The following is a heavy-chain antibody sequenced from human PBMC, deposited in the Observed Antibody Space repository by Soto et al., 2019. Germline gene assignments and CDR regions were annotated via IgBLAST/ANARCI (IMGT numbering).Heavy chain of an antibody. D-gene: IGHD1-26*01. V-gene: IGHV3-15*01. CDR3: STDIGIYGLDI. CDR2: IKSKTDGGTA. J-gene: IGHJ6*02. CDR1: RFSFTNAW. Sequence: EVQLVESGGGFVQPGGSLRLSCVASRFSFTNAWMSWVRQAPGKGPEWVGRIKSKTDGGTADYAAPVKGRFTISRDDSQNTLYLHMDSLKPEYTALYHCSTDIGIYGLDIWGQGTTVTVSS.